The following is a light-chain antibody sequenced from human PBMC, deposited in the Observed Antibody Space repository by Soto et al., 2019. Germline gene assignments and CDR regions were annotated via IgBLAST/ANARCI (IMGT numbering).Light chain of an antibody. CDR3: QQYGSSPPWT. Sequence: EIVLTQSPGTLSLSPGGRATLSCRTSQSVSSRYLAWYQQKPGQAPRLLIYGASSRATGIPDRFSGSGSGTDFTLTISRLEPEDFAVYYCQQYGSSPPWTFGQGTKVEIK. CDR1: QSVSSRY. V-gene: IGKV3-20*01. CDR2: GAS. J-gene: IGKJ1*01.